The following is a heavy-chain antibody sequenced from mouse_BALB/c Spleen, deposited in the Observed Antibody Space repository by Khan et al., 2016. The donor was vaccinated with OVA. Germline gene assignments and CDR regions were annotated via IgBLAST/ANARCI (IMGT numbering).Heavy chain of an antibody. D-gene: IGHD2-3*01. CDR1: DYSITSGFY. CDR3: ARGYAGYYFAY. V-gene: IGHV3-6*02. J-gene: IGHJ3*01. CDR2: ISYDGSN. Sequence: DVQLQESGPGLVKPSQSLSLTCSVTDYSITSGFYWNWIRQFPGNKLEWMGYISYDGSNNYNPSLKNRISITRDTSKNQFFLNLNSVTTEDTATYFCARGYAGYYFAYWGQGTLITVSA.